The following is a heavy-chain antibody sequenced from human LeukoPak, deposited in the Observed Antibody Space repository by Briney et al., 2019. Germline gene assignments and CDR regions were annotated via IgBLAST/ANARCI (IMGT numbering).Heavy chain of an antibody. CDR2: IKSKTDGGTT. CDR1: GFTFSNAW. D-gene: IGHD3-10*01. Sequence: PGGSLRLSCAASGFTFSNAWMSWVRQAPGKGLEWVGRIKSKTDGGTTDYAAPVKGRFTISRDDSKNTPYLQMNSLKTEDTAVYYCTTVRSVAVRGVITTPWGQGTLVTVSS. CDR3: TTVRSVAVRGVITTP. V-gene: IGHV3-15*01. J-gene: IGHJ5*02.